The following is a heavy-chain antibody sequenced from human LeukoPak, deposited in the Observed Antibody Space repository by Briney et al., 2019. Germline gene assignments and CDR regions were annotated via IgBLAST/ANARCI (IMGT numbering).Heavy chain of an antibody. CDR2: ISSTGSTI. D-gene: IGHD3-9*01. CDR3: ARDRFFDWFNPFDY. CDR1: GFTFSSYA. V-gene: IGHV3-48*04. Sequence: GGSLRLSCGASGFTFSSYAMSWVRQAPGKGLEWVSYISSTGSTIYYADSMKGRFTISRDNAKNSLFLQMNSLRAEDTAVYYCARDRFFDWFNPFDYWGQGTLVTVSS. J-gene: IGHJ4*02.